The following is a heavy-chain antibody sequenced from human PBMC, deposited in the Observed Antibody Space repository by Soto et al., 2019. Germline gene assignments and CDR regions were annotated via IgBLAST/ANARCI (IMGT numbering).Heavy chain of an antibody. D-gene: IGHD6-19*01. CDR2: IRSKAYSGTT. Sequence: PGGSLRLSCTASGFTFGDYAMSGVRQAPGKGLEWVGFIRSKAYSGTTEYAASVKGRFTISRDDSKSIAYLQMNSLKTEDTAVYYCTRDPAVAGYYYYYGMDVWGQGTTVTVSS. CDR1: GFTFGDYA. J-gene: IGHJ6*02. CDR3: TRDPAVAGYYYYYGMDV. V-gene: IGHV3-49*04.